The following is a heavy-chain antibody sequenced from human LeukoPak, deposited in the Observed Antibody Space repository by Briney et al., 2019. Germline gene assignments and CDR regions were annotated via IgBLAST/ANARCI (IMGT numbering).Heavy chain of an antibody. Sequence: GGSLRLSCAASGFTFDDYGMSWVRQAPGKGLEWVSGINWNGGSTGYGDSVKGRFTISRDNAKNSLYLQMNSLRVEDTALYYCARMVRGGYYYMDVWGKGTPVTVSS. CDR3: ARMVRGGYYYMDV. V-gene: IGHV3-20*04. CDR2: INWNGGST. D-gene: IGHD3-10*01. CDR1: GFTFDDYG. J-gene: IGHJ6*03.